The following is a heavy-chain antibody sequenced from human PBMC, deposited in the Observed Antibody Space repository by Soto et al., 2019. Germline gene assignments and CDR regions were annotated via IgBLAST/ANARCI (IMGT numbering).Heavy chain of an antibody. CDR3: VRDGTKTLRDWFDP. V-gene: IGHV4-4*07. CDR2: IYATGTT. CDR1: GASISGVY. D-gene: IGHD1-1*01. J-gene: IGHJ5*02. Sequence: PSETLSLTCTVSGASISGVYWSWIRKSAGKGLEGIGRIYATGTTDYNPSLKSRVMMSVDTSKKQFSLKLRSVTAADTAVYYCVRDGTKTLRDWFDPWGQGISVTVSS.